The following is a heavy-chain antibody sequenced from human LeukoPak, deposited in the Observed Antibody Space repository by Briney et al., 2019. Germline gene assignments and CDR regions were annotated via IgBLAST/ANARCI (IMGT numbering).Heavy chain of an antibody. V-gene: IGHV3-21*01. CDR3: ARAYCSGGSCYPFDY. Sequence: GGSLRLSCAASGFTFSSYSMNWVRQAPGKGLEWVSSISSSGSYIYYADSVKGRFTISRDNAKNSLYLQMNSLRAEDTAVYYCARAYCSGGSCYPFDYWGQGTLVTVSS. J-gene: IGHJ4*02. CDR2: ISSSGSYI. CDR1: GFTFSSYS. D-gene: IGHD2-15*01.